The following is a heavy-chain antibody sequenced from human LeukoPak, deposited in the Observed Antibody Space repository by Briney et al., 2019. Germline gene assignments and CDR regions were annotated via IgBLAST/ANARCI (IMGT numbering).Heavy chain of an antibody. V-gene: IGHV3-23*01. J-gene: IGHJ4*02. Sequence: GGSLRLSCAASGFTFSSYAMSWVRQAPGKGLEWVSAISGSGGSTYYADSVKGRFTISRDNSKNTLYLQMNSLRAEDTAVYYCAKSRGFIAAAGTFLPDYWGQGTLVTVSS. CDR2: ISGSGGST. D-gene: IGHD6-13*01. CDR1: GFTFSSYA. CDR3: AKSRGFIAAAGTFLPDY.